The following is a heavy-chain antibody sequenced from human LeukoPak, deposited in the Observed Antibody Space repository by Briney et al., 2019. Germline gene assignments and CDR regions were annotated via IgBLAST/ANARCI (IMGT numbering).Heavy chain of an antibody. J-gene: IGHJ4*02. D-gene: IGHD2-2*01. CDR2: INPNSGGT. Sequence: ASVKVSCKATGYTFTDYYMHWVRQAPGQGLEWMGWINPNSGGTSYAQKFEGRVTMTSDTSISTAYMELSRLRYDDTAVYYCARRDGYCSTTRCRTNPDYWGQGTLVTVSS. V-gene: IGHV1-2*02. CDR3: ARRDGYCSTTRCRTNPDY. CDR1: GYTFTDYY.